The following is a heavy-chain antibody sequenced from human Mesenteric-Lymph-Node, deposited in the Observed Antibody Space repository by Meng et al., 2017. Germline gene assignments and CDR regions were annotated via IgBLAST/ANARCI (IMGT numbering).Heavy chain of an antibody. V-gene: IGHV3-30*07. CDR1: GFTFSNYA. Sequence: VQLVEAGGGVVQPGRSLRLSCAASGFTFSNYAMHWVRQAPGKGLEWVAVISYDGSNKYYADSVKGRFTISRDNAKNTVYLQMNSLRAEDTAVYYCARESYAGGFDPWGQGTLVTVSS. CDR3: ARESYAGGFDP. J-gene: IGHJ5*02. D-gene: IGHD3-16*01. CDR2: ISYDGSNK.